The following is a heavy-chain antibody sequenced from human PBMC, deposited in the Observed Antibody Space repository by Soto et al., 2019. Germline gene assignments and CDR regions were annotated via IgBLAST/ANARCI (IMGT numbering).Heavy chain of an antibody. CDR3: AREGLITGTTYYHYGMDV. CDR1: GGSISSYY. CDR2: IYYSGST. V-gene: IGHV4-59*01. D-gene: IGHD1-7*01. J-gene: IGHJ6*02. Sequence: SETLSLTCTVSGGSISSYYWSWIRQPPGKGLEWIGYIYYSGSTNYNPSLKSRVTISVDTSKNQFSLKLSSVTAADTAVYYCAREGLITGTTYYHYGMDVWGQGTTVTVSS.